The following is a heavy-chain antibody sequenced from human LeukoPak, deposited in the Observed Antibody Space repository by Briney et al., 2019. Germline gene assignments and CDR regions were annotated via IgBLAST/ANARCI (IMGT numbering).Heavy chain of an antibody. D-gene: IGHD3-10*01. V-gene: IGHV3-21*01. CDR2: ISSSSIYT. CDR3: ARDNPSVTMVRGASDY. Sequence: PGGSLRLTCEASGFTFSSYSMKWVRQAPGKGLEWVSGISSSSIYTYYADSVKGRFTISRDNAKSSLNLQMNSLRAEDTATYYSARDNPSVTMVRGASDYWGQGTLVTVSS. J-gene: IGHJ4*02. CDR1: GFTFSSYS.